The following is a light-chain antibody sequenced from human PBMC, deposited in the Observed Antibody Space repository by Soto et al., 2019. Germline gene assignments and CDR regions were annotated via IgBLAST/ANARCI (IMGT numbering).Light chain of an antibody. CDR2: DAS. CDR3: QQYYGPWT. CDR1: QSISSW. Sequence: IQMTQSPSTLSASVGDRVTITCRASQSISSWLAWYQQKPGKAPNLLIYDASSLETGVPSRFTGSGSGTEFTLTISSLQPDDFATYFCQQYYGPWTFGQGTKVDIK. V-gene: IGKV1-5*01. J-gene: IGKJ1*01.